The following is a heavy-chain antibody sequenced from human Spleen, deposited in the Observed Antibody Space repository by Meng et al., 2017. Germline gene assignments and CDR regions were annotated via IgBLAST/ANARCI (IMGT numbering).Heavy chain of an antibody. CDR2: IYYSGTT. Sequence: QLQLQESGPGLVKPSETLSLTCTVSGGSISSSSYYWVWIRQPPGKGLEWIGTIYYSGTTDYNPSLRSRVTISVDTSKKQFSLKLRSVTAADTAVYYCVRQRYCSAGSCYSDYWGQGTLVTVSS. J-gene: IGHJ4*02. CDR3: VRQRYCSAGSCYSDY. CDR1: GGSISSSSYY. V-gene: IGHV4-39*01. D-gene: IGHD2-15*01.